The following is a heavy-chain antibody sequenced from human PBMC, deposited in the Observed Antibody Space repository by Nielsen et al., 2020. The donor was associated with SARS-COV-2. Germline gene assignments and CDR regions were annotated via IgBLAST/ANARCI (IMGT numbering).Heavy chain of an antibody. V-gene: IGHV3-74*01. CDR3: ARDDLLDWSTNFDY. Sequence: GESLKISCSASGFTFSSTWMDWVRQAPGQGLVWVSRINPSGSGTAYADSVKGRFAVSRDNAENTVVLQIHSLRVEDTAVYYCARDDLLDWSTNFDYWGQGTLVTVSS. CDR1: GFTFSSTW. J-gene: IGHJ4*02. D-gene: IGHD3-9*01. CDR2: INPSGSGT.